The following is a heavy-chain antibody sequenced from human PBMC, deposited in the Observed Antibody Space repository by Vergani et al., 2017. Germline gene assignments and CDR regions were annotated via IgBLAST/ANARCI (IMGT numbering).Heavy chain of an antibody. D-gene: IGHD3-9*01. J-gene: IGHJ6*02. V-gene: IGHV1-18*01. Sequence: QVQLVQSGAELKKPGASVSVSCKGSSHTFQTYGISWVRQAPEQGLEWVGVISPDGFSTFYAQKFQGRVTITRDTSTSTVYVEVTSLRSDDTAVYYCARVMYRDEASTGYRLEGMDIWGQGTTVTISS. CDR2: ISPDGFST. CDR3: ARVMYRDEASTGYRLEGMDI. CDR1: SHTFQTYG.